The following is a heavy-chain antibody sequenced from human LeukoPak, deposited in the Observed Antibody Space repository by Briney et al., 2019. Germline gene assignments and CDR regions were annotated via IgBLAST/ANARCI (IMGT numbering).Heavy chain of an antibody. CDR3: ARDGGSGVYYMDV. CDR1: GSIXXXX. D-gene: IGHD3-10*01. V-gene: IGHV4-59*01. Sequence: GSIXXXXXXWXRXXXXXXXXXIVYIYYSASTNYNPSLKSRGTISVDKTKNQFSLKLSSVTAADTAVYYCARDGGSGVYYMDVWGKGTTVTVSS. J-gene: IGHJ6*03. CDR2: IYYSAST.